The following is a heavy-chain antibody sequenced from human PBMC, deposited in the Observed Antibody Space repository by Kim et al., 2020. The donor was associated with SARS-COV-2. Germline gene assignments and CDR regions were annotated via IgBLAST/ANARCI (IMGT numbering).Heavy chain of an antibody. V-gene: IGHV3-21*01. CDR1: GFTFSSYS. CDR3: ARVLNEDTAMVMTGY. J-gene: IGHJ4*02. CDR2: ISSSSSYI. D-gene: IGHD5-18*01. Sequence: GGSLRLSCAASGFTFSSYSMNWVRQAPGKGLEWVSSISSSSSYIYYADSVKGRFTISRDNAKNSLYLQMNSLRAEDTAVYYCARVLNEDTAMVMTGYWGQGTLVTVSS.